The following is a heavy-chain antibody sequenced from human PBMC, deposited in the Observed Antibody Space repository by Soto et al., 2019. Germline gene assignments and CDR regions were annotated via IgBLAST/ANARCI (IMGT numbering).Heavy chain of an antibody. CDR1: GFTFANSA. D-gene: IGHD3-9*01. CDR3: ARVATGYYLYYFDS. J-gene: IGHJ4*02. V-gene: IGHV3-23*01. CDR2: ISFSGGAT. Sequence: GTLRLSCSASGFTFANSAMNWVRQAPGKGLEWVSGISFSGGATYYRDSVKGRFTISRDNSRNTVSLQMNSLRAEDTAIYYCARVATGYYLYYFDSWGQGALVTVS.